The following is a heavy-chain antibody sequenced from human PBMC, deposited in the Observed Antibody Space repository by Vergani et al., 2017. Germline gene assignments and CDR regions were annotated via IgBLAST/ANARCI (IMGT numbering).Heavy chain of an antibody. D-gene: IGHD5-24*01. CDR3: ATREMATIGNPRQIDY. J-gene: IGHJ4*02. CDR1: GYTLTELS. Sequence: QVQLVPSGAEVKKPGASVKVSCKVSGYTLTELSMHWVRQAPGKGLEWMGGFDPEDGETIYAQKFQGRVTMTEDTSTDTAYMELSSLRSEDTAVYYCATREMATIGNPRQIDYWGQGTLVTVSS. V-gene: IGHV1-24*01. CDR2: FDPEDGET.